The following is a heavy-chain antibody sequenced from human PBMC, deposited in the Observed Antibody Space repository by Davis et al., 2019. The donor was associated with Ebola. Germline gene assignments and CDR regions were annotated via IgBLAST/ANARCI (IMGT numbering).Heavy chain of an antibody. J-gene: IGHJ6*02. CDR3: AGSIWFGESHYYGMDV. V-gene: IGHV1-3*01. Sequence: ASVKVSCKASAYTFTSYAMHWVRQAPGQRLEWMGWINAGNGNTKYSQKFQGRVTITRDTTASTAYMELSSLRSEDTAVYYCAGSIWFGESHYYGMDVWGQGTTVTVSS. D-gene: IGHD3-10*01. CDR2: INAGNGNT. CDR1: AYTFTSYA.